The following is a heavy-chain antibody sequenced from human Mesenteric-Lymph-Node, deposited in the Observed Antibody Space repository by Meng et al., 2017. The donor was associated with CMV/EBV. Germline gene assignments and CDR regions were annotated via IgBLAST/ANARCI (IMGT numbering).Heavy chain of an antibody. CDR2: VNTNTGNP. CDR3: ARPNNYYGSGNYFSY. D-gene: IGHD3-10*01. Sequence: SGYNLTKYAMNWVRQAPGQRLEWMGWVNTNTGNPTYAKGFTGRFDFSLDTSVSTAYLQISSLKTEDTAVYYCARPNNYYGSGNYFSYWGQGTLVTVSS. J-gene: IGHJ4*02. V-gene: IGHV7-4-1*02. CDR1: GYNLTKYA.